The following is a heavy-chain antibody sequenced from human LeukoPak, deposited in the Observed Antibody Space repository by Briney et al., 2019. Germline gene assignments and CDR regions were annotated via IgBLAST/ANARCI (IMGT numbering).Heavy chain of an antibody. CDR3: ASLVPDCGGDCYDYYYYYYMDV. CDR2: IYHSGST. V-gene: IGHV4-38-2*01. J-gene: IGHJ6*03. D-gene: IGHD2-21*01. CDR1: GYSISSGYY. Sequence: PSETLSLTCAVSGYSISSGYYWGWIRQPPGKGLEWIGSIYHSGSTYYNPSLKSRVTISVDTSKNQFSLKLSSVTAADTAVYYCASLVPDCGGDCYDYYYYYYMDVWGKGTTVTVSS.